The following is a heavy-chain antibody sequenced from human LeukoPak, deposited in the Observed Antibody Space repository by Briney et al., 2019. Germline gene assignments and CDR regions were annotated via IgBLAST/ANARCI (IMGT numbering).Heavy chain of an antibody. D-gene: IGHD5-18*01. CDR3: ARGGIQLWLNYFDY. Sequence: SETLSLTCAVSGGSISSSNWWSWVRQPPGKGLKWIGEIYHSGSTNYNPSLKSRVTISVDKSKNQFSLKLSSVTAADTAVYYCARGGIQLWLNYFDYWGQGTLVTVSS. V-gene: IGHV4-4*02. CDR1: GGSISSSNW. J-gene: IGHJ4*02. CDR2: IYHSGST.